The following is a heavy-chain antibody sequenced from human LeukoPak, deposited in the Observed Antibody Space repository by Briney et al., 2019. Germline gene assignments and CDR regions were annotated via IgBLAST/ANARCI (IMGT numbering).Heavy chain of an antibody. CDR3: ATDRGQ. CDR2: IRASGGIT. J-gene: IGHJ4*01. Sequence: GGSLRLSCAASGLTCRNEAMSWVRQAPGKGMERVSGIRASGGITDYADSVRGRFTISRDNSKNTVYMQMNRLTAEDTAVYYCATDRGQWGYGTLVSVS. V-gene: IGHV3-23*01. CDR1: GLTCRNEA.